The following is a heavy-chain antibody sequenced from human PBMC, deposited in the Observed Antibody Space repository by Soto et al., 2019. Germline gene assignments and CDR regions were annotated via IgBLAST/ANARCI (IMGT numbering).Heavy chain of an antibody. D-gene: IGHD6-25*01. CDR2: IYQSGSG. CDR1: GDSINRNNW. J-gene: IGHJ4*02. V-gene: IGHV4-4*02. Sequence: QVHLQESGPGLVKPSGTLSLTCDVSGDSINRNNWWSWVRQSPGKGLEWIGEIYQSGSGNYNPCLKSRVIISVAKSKSQVFLRGRSVTASATAVYYCTRTQRRAAAAGVSDYWGQGNVVTVSS. CDR3: TRTQRRAAAAGVSDY.